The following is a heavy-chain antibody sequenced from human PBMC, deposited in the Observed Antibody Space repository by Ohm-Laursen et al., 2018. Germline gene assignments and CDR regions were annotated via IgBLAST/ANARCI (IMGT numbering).Heavy chain of an antibody. V-gene: IGHV1-8*01. D-gene: IGHD1-26*01. J-gene: IGHJ4*02. CDR2: MNPNSGDT. CDR1: GYTFTSYD. CDR3: ARGGSVVGATAAY. Sequence: ASVKVSCKASGYTFTSYDINWVRQATGQGLEWMGWMNPNSGDTGDAQKFQGRVTMTRNTSISTAYMELSSLRSEDTAVYYCARGGSVVGATAAYWGQGTLVTVSS.